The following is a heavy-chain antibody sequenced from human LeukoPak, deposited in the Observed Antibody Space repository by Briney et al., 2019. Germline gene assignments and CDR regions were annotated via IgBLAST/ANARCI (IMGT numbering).Heavy chain of an antibody. CDR2: IYPGDSDT. V-gene: IGHV5-51*01. D-gene: IGHD6-6*01. Sequence: ESLKISCKGSGYSFTSYWIGWVRQMPGKGLEWMGIIYPGDSDTRYSPSFQGQVTISADKSISTAYLQWSSLKASDTAMYYCARQSRFYSRSSVGWFDPWGQGTLVTVSS. CDR3: ARQSRFYSRSSVGWFDP. CDR1: GYSFTSYW. J-gene: IGHJ5*02.